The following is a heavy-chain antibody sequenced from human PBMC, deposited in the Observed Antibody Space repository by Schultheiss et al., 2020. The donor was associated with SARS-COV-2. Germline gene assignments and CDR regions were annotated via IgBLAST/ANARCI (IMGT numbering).Heavy chain of an antibody. CDR2: ISSSSSYI. CDR3: AVTLIAADLDY. D-gene: IGHD6-6*01. V-gene: IGHV3-21*01. Sequence: GGSLRLSCAASGFTFSSYSMNWVRQAPGKGLEWVSSISSSSSYIYYADSVKGRFTISRDNSKNTLYLQMNSLRAEDTAVYYCAVTLIAADLDYWGQGTLVTVSS. CDR1: GFTFSSYS. J-gene: IGHJ4*02.